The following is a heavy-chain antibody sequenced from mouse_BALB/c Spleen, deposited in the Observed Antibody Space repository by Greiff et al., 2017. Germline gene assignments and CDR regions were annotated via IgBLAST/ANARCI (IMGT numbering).Heavy chain of an antibody. Sequence: EVKLVESGPGLVKPSQSLSLTCSVTGYSITSGYYWNWIRQFPGNKLEWMGYISYDGSNNYNPSLKNRISITRDTSKNQFFLKLNSVTTEDTATYYCASIYDGYYDYAMDYWGQGTSVTVSS. CDR3: ASIYDGYYDYAMDY. V-gene: IGHV3-6*02. CDR2: ISYDGSN. J-gene: IGHJ4*01. D-gene: IGHD2-3*01. CDR1: GYSITSGYY.